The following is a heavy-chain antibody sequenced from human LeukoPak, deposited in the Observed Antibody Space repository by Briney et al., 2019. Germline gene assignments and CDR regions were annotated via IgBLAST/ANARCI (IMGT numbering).Heavy chain of an antibody. V-gene: IGHV3-64*01. CDR2: INSNGGST. CDR3: ARDRGDTYYYYMDV. J-gene: IGHJ6*03. Sequence: PGGSLRLSCAASGFTFSTHGMHWVRQAPGKGLEDVSGINSNGGSTYYANSVNGRFNISRDNSKNTLYLQMGSLRTEDTAVYYCARDRGDTYYYYMDVWGKGTTVIISS. CDR1: GFTFSTHG. D-gene: IGHD3-10*01.